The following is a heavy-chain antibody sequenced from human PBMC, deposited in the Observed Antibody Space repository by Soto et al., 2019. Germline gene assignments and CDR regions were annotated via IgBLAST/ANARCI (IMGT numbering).Heavy chain of an antibody. D-gene: IGHD6-6*01. CDR1: GGTFSSYA. V-gene: IGHV1-69*13. CDR3: ARDRPYSSSSRPS. Sequence: SVKVSCKASGGTFSSYAISWVRQAPGQGLEWMGGIIPIFGTANYAQKFQGRVTITADESTSTAYMELSSLRSGDTAVYYCARDRPYSSSSRPSWGQGTLVTVSS. J-gene: IGHJ5*02. CDR2: IIPIFGTA.